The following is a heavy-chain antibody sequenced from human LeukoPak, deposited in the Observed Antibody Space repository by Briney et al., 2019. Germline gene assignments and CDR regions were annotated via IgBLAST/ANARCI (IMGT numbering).Heavy chain of an antibody. CDR3: ARVSYYDSSGYLNFDY. J-gene: IGHJ4*02. D-gene: IGHD3-22*01. V-gene: IGHV4-59*01. CDR1: GGSISSYY. CDR2: IYYSGST. Sequence: KPSETLSLTCTVSGGSISSYYWSWIRQPPGKGLEWIGYIYYSGSTNYNPSLKSRVTISVDTSKNQFSLKLSSVTAADTAVYYCARVSYYDSSGYLNFDYWGQGTLVTVSS.